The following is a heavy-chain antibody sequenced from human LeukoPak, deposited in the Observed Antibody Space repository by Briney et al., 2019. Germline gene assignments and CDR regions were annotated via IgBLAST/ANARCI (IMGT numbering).Heavy chain of an antibody. D-gene: IGHD2-15*01. CDR1: GFTFSSYS. CDR3: ARDQGRYCSGGNCSLFDY. CDR2: ISGSSSYI. V-gene: IGHV3-21*01. J-gene: IGHJ4*02. Sequence: GGSLRLSCAASGFTFSSYSMNWVRQAPGKGLEWVSSISGSSSYIYYADSLKGRFTISRHNAKNSLYLQMNSLRAEDTAVYYCARDQGRYCSGGNCSLFDYWGQGTLVTVSS.